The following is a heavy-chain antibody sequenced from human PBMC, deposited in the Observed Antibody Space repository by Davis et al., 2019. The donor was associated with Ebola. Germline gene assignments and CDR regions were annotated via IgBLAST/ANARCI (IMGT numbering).Heavy chain of an antibody. Sequence: PGGSLRLSCAASGFTFSSNAMSWVRQAPGKGLEWVAVIWYDGSSKYFAESVKGRFTISRDNSKNTLYLQMNRLRTEDTAVYYCAKASPGYSYGYLGMDVWGQGTTVTVSS. V-gene: IGHV3-33*06. J-gene: IGHJ6*02. CDR3: AKASPGYSYGYLGMDV. CDR1: GFTFSSNA. CDR2: IWYDGSSK. D-gene: IGHD5-18*01.